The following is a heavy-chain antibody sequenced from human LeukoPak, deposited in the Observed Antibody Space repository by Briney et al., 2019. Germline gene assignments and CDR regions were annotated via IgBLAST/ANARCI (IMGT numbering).Heavy chain of an antibody. CDR3: AREGTYYDFWSGYYSPKTLDY. V-gene: IGHV1-2*02. D-gene: IGHD3-3*01. J-gene: IGHJ4*02. CDR2: INPNSGGT. Sequence: GASVKVSCKASGYTFTGYYMHWVRQAPGQGLEWMGWINPNSGGTNYAQKFQGRVTMTRDTSISTAYMELSRLRSDDTAVYYCAREGTYYDFWSGYYSPKTLDYWGQGTLVTVSS. CDR1: GYTFTGYY.